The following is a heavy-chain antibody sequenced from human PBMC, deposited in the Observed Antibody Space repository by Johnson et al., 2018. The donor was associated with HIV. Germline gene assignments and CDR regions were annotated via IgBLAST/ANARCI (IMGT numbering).Heavy chain of an antibody. Sequence: QVQLVESGGGVVQPGRSLRLSCAASGITFSSYAMHWVRQAPGKGLEWVAVISYDGSNKYYADSVKGRFTISRDNSKNTLYLQMNSLRAEDTAVFYCAREGWELPRTGFDVWGLGTMVTVSS. J-gene: IGHJ3*01. D-gene: IGHD1-26*01. CDR2: ISYDGSNK. V-gene: IGHV3-30-3*01. CDR1: GITFSSYA. CDR3: AREGWELPRTGFDV.